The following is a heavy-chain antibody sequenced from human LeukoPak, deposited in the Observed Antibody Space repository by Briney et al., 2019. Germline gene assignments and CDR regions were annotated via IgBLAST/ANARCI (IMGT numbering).Heavy chain of an antibody. CDR3: ARWRPIEYFDI. D-gene: IGHD1-26*01. V-gene: IGHV3-64*02. CDR2: ISSNGGFT. J-gene: IGHJ2*01. Sequence: QPGGSLRLSCAASGFTFSSYAMHWVRQAPGKGLEYVSAISSNGGFTYYADSVKGRFTISRDNSKNTLYLQMGSLRGEDMAVYYCARWRPIEYFDIWGRGTLVTASS. CDR1: GFTFSSYA.